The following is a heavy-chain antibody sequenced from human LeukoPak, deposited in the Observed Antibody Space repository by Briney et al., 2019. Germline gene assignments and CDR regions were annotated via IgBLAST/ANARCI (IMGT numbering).Heavy chain of an antibody. CDR1: GGSISSSSHY. Sequence: SETLSLTCTISGGSISSSSHYWAWIRQPPGKGLEWIGSIYYSGNSYYNPSLKSRVTISVDTSKNQFSLKLSSVTAADTAVYYCARDGVTTFDYWGQGTLVTVSS. CDR2: IYYSGNS. J-gene: IGHJ4*02. CDR3: ARDGVTTFDY. V-gene: IGHV4-39*07. D-gene: IGHD4-17*01.